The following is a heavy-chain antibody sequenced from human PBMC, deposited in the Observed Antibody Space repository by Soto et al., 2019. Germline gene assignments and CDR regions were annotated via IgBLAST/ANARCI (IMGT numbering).Heavy chain of an antibody. J-gene: IGHJ4*02. D-gene: IGHD3-22*01. Sequence: QPGGSLRLSCAASGFTFSSYAMHWVRQAPGKGLEWVAVISYDGSNKYYADSVKGRFTISRDSSKNTLYLQMNSLRAEDTAVYYCARERNYYDSSGFDYWGQGTLVTVSS. CDR1: GFTFSSYA. V-gene: IGHV3-30*04. CDR3: ARERNYYDSSGFDY. CDR2: ISYDGSNK.